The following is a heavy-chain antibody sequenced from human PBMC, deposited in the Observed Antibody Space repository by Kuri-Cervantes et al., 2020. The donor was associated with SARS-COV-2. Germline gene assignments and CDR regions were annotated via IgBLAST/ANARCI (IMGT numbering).Heavy chain of an antibody. V-gene: IGHV3-74*01. J-gene: IGHJ4*02. Sequence: GGSLRLSCAASGFTFSSYWMHWVRHAPGKGLVWVSRINSDGSSTSYADSVKGRFTISRDNAKNTLYLQMNSLRAEDTAVYYCARDGKWELPFDYWGQGTLVTVPQ. D-gene: IGHD1-26*01. CDR2: INSDGSST. CDR1: GFTFSSYW. CDR3: ARDGKWELPFDY.